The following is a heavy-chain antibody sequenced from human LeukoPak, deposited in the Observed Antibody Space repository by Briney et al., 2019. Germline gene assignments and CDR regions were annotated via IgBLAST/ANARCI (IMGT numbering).Heavy chain of an antibody. D-gene: IGHD3-16*01. CDR2: IKQDGSEK. CDR3: ARDLGGPLDY. CDR1: GFTFSSYW. J-gene: IGHJ4*02. V-gene: IGHV3-7*03. Sequence: GGSLRLSCAASGFTFSSYWMSWVRQAPGKGLEWVANIKQDGSEKHYVDSVKGRFTISRDNSKNTLYLQMNSLRAEDTAVYYCARDLGGPLDYWGQGTLVTVSS.